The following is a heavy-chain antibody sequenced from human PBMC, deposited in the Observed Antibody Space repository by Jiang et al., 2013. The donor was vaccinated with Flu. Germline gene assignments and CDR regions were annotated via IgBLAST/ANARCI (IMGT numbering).Heavy chain of an antibody. D-gene: IGHD3-22*01. CDR1: GDSVSSNSAA. Sequence: QTLSLTCAISGDSVSSNSAACNWIRQSPSRGPEWLGMTYYRSKWYNDNAVSVKSRIILNPDTSKIQFSLQLNSVTPEDTAVFYCAKLTMIVVVIKWGAWYFDLWGRGTLVTVSS. CDR3: AKLTMIVVVIKWGAWYFDL. CDR2: TYYRSKWYN. V-gene: IGHV6-1*01. J-gene: IGHJ2*01.